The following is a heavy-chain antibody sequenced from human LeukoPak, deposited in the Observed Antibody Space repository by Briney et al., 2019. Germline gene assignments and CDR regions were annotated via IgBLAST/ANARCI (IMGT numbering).Heavy chain of an antibody. CDR3: AKGAPLRYFDWLSDAGRYYYYGMDV. CDR2: ISGSGGST. CDR1: GFTFSSYA. J-gene: IGHJ6*02. Sequence: GGSLRLSCAASGFTFSSYAMSWVRQAPGKGLEWVSAISGSGGSTYYADSVKGGFTISRDNSKNTPYLQMNSLKAEDTAVYYCAKGAPLRYFDWLSDAGRYYYYGMDVWGQGTTVTVSS. V-gene: IGHV3-23*01. D-gene: IGHD3-9*01.